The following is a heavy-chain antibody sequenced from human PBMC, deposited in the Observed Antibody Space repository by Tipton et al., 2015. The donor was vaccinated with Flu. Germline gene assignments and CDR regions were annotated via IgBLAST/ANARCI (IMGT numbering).Heavy chain of an antibody. J-gene: IGHJ5*02. D-gene: IGHD6-19*01. CDR3: ARVAEPYTSGWNWFGP. V-gene: IGHV4-4*07. Sequence: TLSLTCTVSGVSISSSFWAWIRQPAGNGLEWIGHISTSGSPDYSPSLKTRVTMSVDMSKNHFSLKLSSVTAADTAVYFCARVAEPYTSGWNWFGPWGHGTLVIVSS. CDR2: ISTSGSP. CDR1: GVSISSSF.